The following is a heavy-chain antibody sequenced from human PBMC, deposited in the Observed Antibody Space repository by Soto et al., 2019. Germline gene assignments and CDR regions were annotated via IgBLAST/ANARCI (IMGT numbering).Heavy chain of an antibody. CDR3: ARFCGGSNNTCHFYYGTDV. Sequence: ASGKVSCKASGYTFSSHGLSWVRQAPGQGLEGMRWISAHNCNTKYAQDLQGRVSMTTGTYTSTAYMERRSLRSADTAMYHCARFCGGSNNTCHFYYGTDVWGQGNTGTV. J-gene: IGHJ6*02. D-gene: IGHD2-15*01. CDR1: GYTFSSHG. CDR2: ISAHNCNT. V-gene: IGHV1-18*04.